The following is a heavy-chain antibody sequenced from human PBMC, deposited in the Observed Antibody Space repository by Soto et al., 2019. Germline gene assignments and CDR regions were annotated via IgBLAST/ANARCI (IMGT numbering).Heavy chain of an antibody. D-gene: IGHD1-20*01. V-gene: IGHV4-61*01. Sequence: SETLSLSCAVSGVSVTSDSHHFVWIRQPPGKGLEWIDQTGSTNYNPSLRSRISISLDTSKNQFSLNLSSVTSADTAVYYCRVYKVGFGRTGYCGQGTLVT. CDR1: GVSVTSDSHH. CDR3: RVYKVGFGRTGY. J-gene: IGHJ4*02. CDR2: QTGST.